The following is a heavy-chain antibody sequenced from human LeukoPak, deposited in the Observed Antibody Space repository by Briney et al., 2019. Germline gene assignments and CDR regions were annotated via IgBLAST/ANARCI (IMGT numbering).Heavy chain of an antibody. CDR1: GGSISSSSYY. Sequence: PSETLSLTCTVSGGSISSSSYYWGWIRQPPGKGLEWIGSIYYSGSTYYNPSLKSRVTISVDTSKNQFSLKLSSVTAADTAVYYCARDSPRASGSSEYYFDYWGQGTLVTVSS. J-gene: IGHJ4*02. D-gene: IGHD3-10*01. V-gene: IGHV4-39*07. CDR2: IYYSGST. CDR3: ARDSPRASGSSEYYFDY.